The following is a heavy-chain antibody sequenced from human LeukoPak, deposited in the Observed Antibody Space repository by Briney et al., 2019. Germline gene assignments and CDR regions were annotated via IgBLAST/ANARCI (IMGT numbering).Heavy chain of an antibody. D-gene: IGHD6-19*01. J-gene: IGHJ4*02. CDR2: INWNGGST. Sequence: PGGSLRLSCAASGFTFSSYEMNWVRQAPGKGLEWVSGINWNGGSTGYADSVKGRFTISRDNAKNSLYLQMNSLRAEDTALYYCARDLSPVAGSGNFDYWGQGTLVTVSS. V-gene: IGHV3-20*04. CDR1: GFTFSSYE. CDR3: ARDLSPVAGSGNFDY.